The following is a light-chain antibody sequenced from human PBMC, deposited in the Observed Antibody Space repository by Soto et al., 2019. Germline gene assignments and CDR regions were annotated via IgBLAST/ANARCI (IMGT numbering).Light chain of an antibody. CDR1: QSINNRY. CDR2: GAS. Sequence: EIVLTQSPGTLSLSPGERATLSCRASQSINNRYLAWYQQKPGQAPRLLIYGASSRATGIPDRFIGSGYGTDFTLTISRLEPEDFAVYYGQQFGSSPGFTFGPGTKVDIK. J-gene: IGKJ3*01. CDR3: QQFGSSPGFT. V-gene: IGKV3-20*01.